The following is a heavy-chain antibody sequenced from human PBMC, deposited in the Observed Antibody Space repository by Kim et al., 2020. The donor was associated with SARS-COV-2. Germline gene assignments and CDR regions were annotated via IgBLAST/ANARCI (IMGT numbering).Heavy chain of an antibody. J-gene: IGHJ6*01. D-gene: IGHD2-15*01. CDR2: IYPGDSDT. Sequence: GESLKISCKGSGYSFTSYWIGWVRQMPGKGLEWMGIIYPGDSDTRYSPSFQGQVTISADKSISTAYLQWSSLKASDTAMYYCARFILVGRAATDYYYYGMDVWGQGTTVTVSS. CDR1: GYSFTSYW. V-gene: IGHV5-51*01. CDR3: ARFILVGRAATDYYYYGMDV.